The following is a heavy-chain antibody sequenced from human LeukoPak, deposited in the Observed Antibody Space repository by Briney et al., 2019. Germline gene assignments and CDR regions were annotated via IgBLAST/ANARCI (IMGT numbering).Heavy chain of an antibody. CDR1: GFTFSNYA. V-gene: IGHV3-30*02. Sequence: GGSLGLSCVASGFTFSNYAMHWVCQDQGLEWVALIRFDGSIKYYGDSVKGRFTISRDNSKNTVYLQMNSLRGDDTGVYYCAKGGLWELLHNAMDVWGNGTTVTVSS. J-gene: IGHJ6*03. D-gene: IGHD1-26*01. CDR2: IRFDGSIK. CDR3: AKGGLWELLHNAMDV.